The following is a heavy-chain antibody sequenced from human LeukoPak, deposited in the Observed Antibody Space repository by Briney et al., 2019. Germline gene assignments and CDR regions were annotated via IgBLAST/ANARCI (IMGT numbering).Heavy chain of an antibody. CDR1: GFTFSSYG. Sequence: PGGSLRLSCAASGFTFSSYGMHWVRQAPGKGLEWVAVIWYDGSNKYYPGSVKGRFTISRENAKNSLYLQMNSLRVEDTAVYYCVRQKKSHGNFDYWGQGTLVTVSS. CDR3: VRQKKSHGNFDY. V-gene: IGHV3-33*01. CDR2: IWYDGSNK. J-gene: IGHJ4*02. D-gene: IGHD1-26*01.